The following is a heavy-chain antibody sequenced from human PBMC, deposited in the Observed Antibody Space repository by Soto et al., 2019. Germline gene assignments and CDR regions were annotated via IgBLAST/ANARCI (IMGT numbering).Heavy chain of an antibody. J-gene: IGHJ6*02. CDR2: ISAYNGNT. Sequence: ASVKVSCKASGYTFTSYGISWVRQAPGQGLEWMGWISAYNGNTNYAQKFQGWVTMTRDTSISTAYMELSRLRSDDTAVYYCARDRRRRSHGSYYYYGMDVWGQGTTVTVSS. CDR3: ARDRRRRSHGSYYYYGMDV. V-gene: IGHV1-18*01. D-gene: IGHD2-15*01. CDR1: GYTFTSYG.